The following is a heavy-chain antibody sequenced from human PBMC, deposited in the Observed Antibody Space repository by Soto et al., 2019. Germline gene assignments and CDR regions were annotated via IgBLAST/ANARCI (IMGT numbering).Heavy chain of an antibody. V-gene: IGHV1-8*01. J-gene: IGHJ5*02. D-gene: IGHD6-6*01. CDR3: AREGYSSSSGSRGNWFEP. CDR1: GYTFTSED. CDR2: MSPNSANT. Sequence: QVQLVQSGAEVKKPGASVKVSCKASGYTFTSEDINWVRQATGQGLEWMGWMSPNSANTGYAQKFQGRVTMTRNTSISTAYMELSSLRSEDTAVYYCAREGYSSSSGSRGNWFEPWGQGTMVTVSS.